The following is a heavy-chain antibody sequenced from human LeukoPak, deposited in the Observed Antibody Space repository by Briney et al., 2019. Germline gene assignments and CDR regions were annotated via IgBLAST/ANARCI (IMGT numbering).Heavy chain of an antibody. CDR2: ISGSGGTT. V-gene: IGHV3-23*01. D-gene: IGHD6-13*01. Sequence: GGSLRLSCAASGFSFSSYAMSWVRQAPGKGLEWVSAISGSGGTTNYADSVKGRFTISRDNSKDTLYLQMDSLRAEDTAVYYCAKVGSSMCFYYYYGMDVWGQGTTVTVSS. CDR3: AKVGSSMCFYYYYGMDV. CDR1: GFSFSSYA. J-gene: IGHJ6*02.